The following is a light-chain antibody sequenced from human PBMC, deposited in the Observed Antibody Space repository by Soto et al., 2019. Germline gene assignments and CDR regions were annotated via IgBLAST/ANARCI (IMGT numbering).Light chain of an antibody. V-gene: IGLV2-14*01. J-gene: IGLJ1*01. CDR3: SSYTSSSTSYV. CDR1: SSDVGGYNY. CDR2: DVS. Sequence: QSALTQPASVSGSPGQSITISCTGTSSDVGGYNYVSWYQQHPGKAPKLMIYDVSSPPSGVSNRFSGSKSGNTASLPISGLQAEDEADYYCSSYTSSSTSYVFGTGTKVTVL.